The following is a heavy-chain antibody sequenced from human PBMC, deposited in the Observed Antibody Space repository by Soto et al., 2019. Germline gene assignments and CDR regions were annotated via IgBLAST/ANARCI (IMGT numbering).Heavy chain of an antibody. CDR3: GREYFDSRGTPPGD. J-gene: IGHJ4*02. V-gene: IGHV1-46*01. CDR2: INPGGGYT. CDR1: GYTFTHYY. D-gene: IGHD3-22*01. Sequence: ASLRVCCKSSGYTFTHYYMHWVRLARLQGLEWMGVINPGGGYTTYAQKFQGRVTMTRDTSTSTVYMELSSLKSEDTAVYYCGREYFDSRGTPPGDWGQGTLVTVSS.